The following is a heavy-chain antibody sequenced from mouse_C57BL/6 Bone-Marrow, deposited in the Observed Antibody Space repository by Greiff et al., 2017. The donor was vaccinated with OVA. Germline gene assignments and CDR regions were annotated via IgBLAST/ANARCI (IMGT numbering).Heavy chain of an antibody. Sequence: EVKLVESGGGLVKPGGSLKLSCAASGFTFSSYAMSWVRQTPEKRLEWVATISDGGSYTYYPDNVKGRFTISRDNAKNTLYLQMSHLKSEDTAMYYCARDEASYYSNFSFDYWGQGTTLTVSS. CDR3: ARDEASYYSNFSFDY. V-gene: IGHV5-4*01. J-gene: IGHJ2*01. CDR2: ISDGGSYT. CDR1: GFTFSSYA. D-gene: IGHD2-5*01.